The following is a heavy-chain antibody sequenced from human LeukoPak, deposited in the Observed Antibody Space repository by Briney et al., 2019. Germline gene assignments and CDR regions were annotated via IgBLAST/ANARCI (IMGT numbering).Heavy chain of an antibody. CDR3: ASQDCTNGVCYPLFGMDV. V-gene: IGHV1-18*01. J-gene: IGHJ6*02. CDR2: ISAYNGNT. D-gene: IGHD2-8*01. Sequence: ASVTVSCTASGGTFSSYAISWVRQAPGQGLEWMGWISAYNGNTNYAQELQGRVTVTTDTFTSTAYMELRSLRSDDTAVYYCASQDCTNGVCYPLFGMDVWGQGTTVTVSS. CDR1: GGTFSSYA.